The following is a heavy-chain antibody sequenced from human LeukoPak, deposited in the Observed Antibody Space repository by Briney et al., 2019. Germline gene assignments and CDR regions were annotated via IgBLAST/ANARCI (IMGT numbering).Heavy chain of an antibody. Sequence: PSETLSLTCSVSGAIIKREGFNWDWIRQPPGKGLEYIGSIFYNGNTYYNPSLESRVTMSVDTSKNQFSLKLSSVTAADTAVYYCARVRSSSRTIYYYYYMDVWGKGTTVTVSS. CDR1: GAIIKREGFN. V-gene: IGHV4-39*07. CDR2: IFYNGNT. CDR3: ARVRSSSRTIYYYYYMDV. J-gene: IGHJ6*03. D-gene: IGHD6-13*01.